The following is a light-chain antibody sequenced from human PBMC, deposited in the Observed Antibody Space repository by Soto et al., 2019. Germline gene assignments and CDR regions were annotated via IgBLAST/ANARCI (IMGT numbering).Light chain of an antibody. CDR3: QQRSNWRT. CDR1: QSVRSP. CDR2: DAS. Sequence: EIVLTQSPVTLSLSPGKRATLSCRSSQSVRSPLAWYQQKPGQAPRLLIYDASNRATGIPARFSGSGYGTDFTLTISSLEPEDSAVYYCQQRSNWRTFGQGTKVDIK. J-gene: IGKJ1*01. V-gene: IGKV3-11*01.